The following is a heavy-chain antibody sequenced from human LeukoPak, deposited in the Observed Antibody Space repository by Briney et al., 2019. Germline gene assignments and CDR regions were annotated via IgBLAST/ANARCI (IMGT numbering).Heavy chain of an antibody. J-gene: IGHJ4*02. CDR2: ISSSGSTI. Sequence: GGSLRLSCAASGFTFSDYYMSWIRQAPGKGLERVSYISSSGSTIYYADSMKGRFSIARENAENALCLQMNSLRAEDTAEYYGASYQGDGYNPYYFDYWGQGTLVSVPS. D-gene: IGHD5-24*01. CDR3: ASYQGDGYNPYYFDY. V-gene: IGHV3-11*01. CDR1: GFTFSDYY.